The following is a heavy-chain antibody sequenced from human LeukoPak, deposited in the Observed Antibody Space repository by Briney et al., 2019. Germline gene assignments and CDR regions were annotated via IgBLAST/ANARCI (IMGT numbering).Heavy chain of an antibody. J-gene: IGHJ4*02. CDR2: ISPSSGGT. V-gene: IGHV1-2*02. CDR3: AGYDFWSGYYNY. D-gene: IGHD3-3*01. Sequence: ASVKVSCKASGYTFTGYYMHWARQAPGQGLEWMGWISPSSGGTNYAQKFQGRVTMTRDTSISTAYMELSRLRSDDTAVYYCAGYDFWSGYYNYWGQGTLVTVSS. CDR1: GYTFTGYY.